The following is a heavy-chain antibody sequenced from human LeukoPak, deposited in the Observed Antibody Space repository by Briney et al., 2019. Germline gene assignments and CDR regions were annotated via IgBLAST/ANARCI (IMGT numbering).Heavy chain of an antibody. Sequence: PGGSLRLSCAASGFTFSSYWMSWVRQAPGKGQEWVANIKQDGSEKYYVDSVKGRFTISRDNAKNSLYLQMNSLRDEDTAVYYCARVSLLTTPDYWGQGTLVTVSS. J-gene: IGHJ4*02. CDR1: GFTFSSYW. V-gene: IGHV3-7*01. CDR3: ARVSLLTTPDY. D-gene: IGHD4-11*01. CDR2: IKQDGSEK.